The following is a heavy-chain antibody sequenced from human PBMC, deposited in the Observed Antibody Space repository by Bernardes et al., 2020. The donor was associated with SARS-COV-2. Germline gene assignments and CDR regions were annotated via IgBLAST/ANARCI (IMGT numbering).Heavy chain of an antibody. CDR1: GGFIDTYC. J-gene: IGHJ6*02. Sequence: SETLSLTCSVSGGFIDTYCWSWIRQTPGKGLEWIGYIYYSGSTKYNPSLGSRVTISLDTSKNQFSLTLTSVSAADTAVYYCTSGGLSTAAVYYYYDGMDVWGQGTTVTVSS. V-gene: IGHV4-59*01. CDR2: IYYSGST. D-gene: IGHD2-2*01. CDR3: TSGGLSTAAVYYYYDGMDV.